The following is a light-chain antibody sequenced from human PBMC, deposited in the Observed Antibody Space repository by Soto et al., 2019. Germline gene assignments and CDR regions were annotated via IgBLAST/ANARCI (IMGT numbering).Light chain of an antibody. CDR2: SNN. J-gene: IGLJ2*01. V-gene: IGLV1-44*01. Sequence: QSVLTQPPSASGTLGQSVTISCSGSTSNIGSNPVNWYQYLPGAAPKLLIHSNNQRPSGVPDRISGSKSGTSASLAISGLQSDDETDYYCSSWDDSLSAVLFGGGTKLTVL. CDR3: SSWDDSLSAVL. CDR1: TSNIGSNP.